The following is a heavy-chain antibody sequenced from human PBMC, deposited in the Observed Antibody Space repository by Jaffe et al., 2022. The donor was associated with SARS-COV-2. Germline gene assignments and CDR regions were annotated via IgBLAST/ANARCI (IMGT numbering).Heavy chain of an antibody. CDR3: ARAGYYYDSSGYRRYYFDY. CDR1: GYTFTGYY. Sequence: QVQLVQSGAEVKKPGASVKVSCKASGYTFTGYYMHWVRQAPGQGLEWMGWINPNSGGTNYAQKFQGRVTMTRDTSISTAYMELSRLRSDDTAVYYCARAGYYYDSSGYRRYYFDYWGQGTLVTVSS. J-gene: IGHJ4*02. V-gene: IGHV1-2*02. D-gene: IGHD3-22*01. CDR2: INPNSGGT.